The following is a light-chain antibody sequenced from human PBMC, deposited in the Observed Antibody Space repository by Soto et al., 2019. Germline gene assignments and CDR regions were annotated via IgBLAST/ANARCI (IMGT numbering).Light chain of an antibody. V-gene: IGKV3-20*01. CDR1: QSVSSIY. Sequence: ESVLTQSPGTLSLSPGERATLSWRASQSVSSIYLACYQQKHGQAPRLLIYGASSRATGIPDTFSGSGSGTDFTLPISRRQPEDCAVYYCQQSGSSPWTFDQGTKVEIQ. CDR2: GAS. J-gene: IGKJ1*01. CDR3: QQSGSSPWT.